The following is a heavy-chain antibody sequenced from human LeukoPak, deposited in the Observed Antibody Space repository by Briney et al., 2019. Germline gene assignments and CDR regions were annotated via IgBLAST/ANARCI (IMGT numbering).Heavy chain of an antibody. CDR3: ARAKYQYGELDY. J-gene: IGHJ4*02. V-gene: IGHV4-59*01. Sequence: SETLFLTCTVSGGSISSYYWSWIRQPPGKGLEWIGYIYYSGSTNYNPSLKSRVTISVDTSKNQFSLKLSSVTAADTAVYYCARAKYQYGELDYWGQGTLVTVSS. CDR2: IYYSGST. CDR1: GGSISSYY. D-gene: IGHD4-17*01.